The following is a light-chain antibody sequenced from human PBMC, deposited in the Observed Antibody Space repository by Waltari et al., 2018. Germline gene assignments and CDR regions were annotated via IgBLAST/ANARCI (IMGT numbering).Light chain of an antibody. Sequence: DIQMTQSPSSLSASVGDRVTITCRASQDISTYLAWYQQTPGKVPKLLIYAASTLRSGVPSRFSGSGSGTDFTLTISSLQPEDVATYYCQKYNSALTFGQGTRLEIK. CDR1: QDISTY. J-gene: IGKJ5*01. CDR2: AAS. V-gene: IGKV1-27*01. CDR3: QKYNSALT.